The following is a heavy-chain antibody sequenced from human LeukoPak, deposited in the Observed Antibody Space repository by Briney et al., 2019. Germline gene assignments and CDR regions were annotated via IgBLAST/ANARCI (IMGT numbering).Heavy chain of an antibody. J-gene: IGHJ4*02. V-gene: IGHV3-30-3*01. Sequence: GGSLSLSCAASGFTFSDYTLHWVCQAPGKGLEWVALMSYDGNTKYYADSVKGRFTVSRDNPKNTLYVQMNSLRAEDTAVYYCARAQCGYPPDYWVQGTLVAVSS. CDR1: GFTFSDYT. CDR3: ARAQCGYPPDY. CDR2: MSYDGNTK. D-gene: IGHD3-22*01.